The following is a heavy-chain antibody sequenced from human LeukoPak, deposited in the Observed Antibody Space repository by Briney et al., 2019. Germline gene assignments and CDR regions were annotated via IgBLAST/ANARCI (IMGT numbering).Heavy chain of an antibody. Sequence: SETLSLTCTVSGGSISSYYWSWIRQPPGKGLEWIGYIYYSGSTNYNPSLKSRVTISVDTSKNQFSLKLSSVTAADTAVYYCARIITMVRGTAFDYWGQGTLVTVSS. CDR3: ARIITMVRGTAFDY. CDR1: GGSISSYY. D-gene: IGHD3-10*01. V-gene: IGHV4-59*01. CDR2: IYYSGST. J-gene: IGHJ4*02.